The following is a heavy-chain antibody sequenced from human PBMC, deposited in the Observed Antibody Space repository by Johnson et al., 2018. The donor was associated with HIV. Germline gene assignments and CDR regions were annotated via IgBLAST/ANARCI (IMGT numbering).Heavy chain of an antibody. D-gene: IGHD6-6*01. CDR1: GFTFDDYA. Sequence: VQLVESGGGLVQTGRSLRLSCAASGFTFDDYAMHWVRQAPGKGLEWVSGISWNSGSIGYADSVKGRFTISRDNAKNSLFLQMNSLRAEDTAVYYCARVRQLGRGDAFDIWGQGTVVTVSS. CDR2: ISWNSGSI. V-gene: IGHV3-9*01. CDR3: ARVRQLGRGDAFDI. J-gene: IGHJ3*02.